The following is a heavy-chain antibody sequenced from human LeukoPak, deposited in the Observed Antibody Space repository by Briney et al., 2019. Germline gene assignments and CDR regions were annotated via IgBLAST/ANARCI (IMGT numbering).Heavy chain of an antibody. CDR2: ISYDGSNK. CDR1: GFTFSSYG. CDR3: ARVGYINSWYSSPPFDY. Sequence: PGRSLRLSCAASGFTFSSYGMHWVRQAPGKGLEWVAVISYDGSNKYYADSVKGRFTISRDNSKNILYLQLNSLRAEDTAVYYCARVGYINSWYSSPPFDYWGQGTLVTVSS. V-gene: IGHV3-30*03. J-gene: IGHJ4*02. D-gene: IGHD6-13*01.